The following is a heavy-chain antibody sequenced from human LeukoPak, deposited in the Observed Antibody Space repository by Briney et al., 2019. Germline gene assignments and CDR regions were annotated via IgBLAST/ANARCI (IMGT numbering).Heavy chain of an antibody. CDR1: GDSVSSNIAA. CDR3: AKDCGTGPFACSH. D-gene: IGHD2-15*01. J-gene: IGHJ4*02. V-gene: IGHV6-1*01. CDR2: TYYRSKWYN. Sequence: SQTLSLTCAISGDSVSSNIAAWNWIRQSPSRGLEWLGRTYYRSKWYNDYAVSVRSRITIDPDTSKNQISLQLNSVTPEDTAVYYCAKDCGTGPFACSHWGQGTLVTVSS.